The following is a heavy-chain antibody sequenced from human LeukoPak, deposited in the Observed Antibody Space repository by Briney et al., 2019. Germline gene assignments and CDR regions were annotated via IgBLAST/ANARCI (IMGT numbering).Heavy chain of an antibody. J-gene: IGHJ4*02. CDR2: IYYTGTT. CDR1: GGSISIYY. CDR3: ANYGVVLATYGSPSPFVY. Sequence: PLETLSLTCSVSGGSISIYYWTWLRQIPGKGLEWIGYIYYTGTTNYNPLFESRATISVDPSKKQFSLKVTSVTAADTAVYYCANYGVVLATYGSPSPFVYWGQGTLVTVSS. D-gene: IGHD3-16*01. V-gene: IGHV4-59*08.